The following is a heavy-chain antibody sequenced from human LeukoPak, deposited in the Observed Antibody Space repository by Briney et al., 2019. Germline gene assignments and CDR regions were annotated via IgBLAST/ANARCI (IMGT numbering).Heavy chain of an antibody. D-gene: IGHD3-16*01. CDR3: AKDEATSGGGLAS. V-gene: IGHV3-53*01. J-gene: IGHJ4*02. CDR1: GFSVSGTH. Sequence: GGSLRLSCAASGFSVSGTHMSWVRQAPGKGLECVSAMYTGGTTYYADSVQGRFTIYRDNSKNTLYLQMNSLRAEDTAVYYCAKDEATSGGGLASWGQGTLVSVSS. CDR2: MYTGGTT.